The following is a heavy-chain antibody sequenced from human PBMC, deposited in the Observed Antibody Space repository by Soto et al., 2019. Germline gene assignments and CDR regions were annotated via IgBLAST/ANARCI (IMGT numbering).Heavy chain of an antibody. Sequence: GGSLRRTCVVSGFTFSSYGMHWVRQAPGEVLEWVAVIWYDGSNKYYADSVKGRFTISRDNSKNTLYLQMNSLRAEDTAVYYCARGDPYYYDSSGYSPSDYWGQGTLVTVSS. J-gene: IGHJ4*02. V-gene: IGHV3-33*01. CDR3: ARGDPYYYDSSGYSPSDY. CDR2: IWYDGSNK. D-gene: IGHD3-22*01. CDR1: GFTFSSYG.